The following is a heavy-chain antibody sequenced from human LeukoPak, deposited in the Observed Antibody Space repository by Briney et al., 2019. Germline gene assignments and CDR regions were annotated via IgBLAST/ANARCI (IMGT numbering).Heavy chain of an antibody. Sequence: GSLRLSCAASGFTFSNYMMHWVRQAPGKGLVWVSRIKSDGITITYADSVKGRFTISRDNAKNTLYLQMNSLRAEDTAVYYCLRDLNWSLDQWGQGTLVTVSS. CDR2: IKSDGITI. CDR1: GFTFSNYM. CDR3: LRDLNWSLDQ. J-gene: IGHJ4*02. D-gene: IGHD1-20*01. V-gene: IGHV3-74*01.